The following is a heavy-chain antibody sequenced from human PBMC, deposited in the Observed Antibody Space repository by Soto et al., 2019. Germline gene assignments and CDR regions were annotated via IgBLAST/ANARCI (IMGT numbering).Heavy chain of an antibody. CDR2: ISHSGNT. CDR3: ARAPTVTTGAKFDS. Sequence: KASETLSLTCTVSGASINSDDYYWSWIRQPPGKGLEWIGYISHSGNTYYSPSLQSRVAISVDTSRNQFSLRLNSVTAADTAVYYCARAPTVTTGAKFDSWGQGALVTVSS. V-gene: IGHV4-30-4*01. J-gene: IGHJ4*02. CDR1: GASINSDDYY. D-gene: IGHD4-17*01.